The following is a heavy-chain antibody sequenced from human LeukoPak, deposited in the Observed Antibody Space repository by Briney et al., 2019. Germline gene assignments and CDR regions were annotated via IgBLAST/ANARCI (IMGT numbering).Heavy chain of an antibody. CDR1: GFTFSSYA. CDR2: IGSSSSYI. J-gene: IGHJ6*02. D-gene: IGHD3-22*01. CDR3: ARVRQDSGYYTFVSMDV. V-gene: IGHV3-21*01. Sequence: PGGSLRLSCAASGFTFSSYAMSWVRQAPGKGLEWVSSIGSSSSYIYYADSVKGRFTISRDNAKNSLYLQMNSLRAEDTAVYYCARVRQDSGYYTFVSMDVWGQGTTVTVSS.